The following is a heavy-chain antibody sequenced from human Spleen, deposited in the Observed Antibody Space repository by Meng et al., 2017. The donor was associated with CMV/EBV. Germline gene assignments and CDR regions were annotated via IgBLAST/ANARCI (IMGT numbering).Heavy chain of an antibody. V-gene: IGHV4-31*03. CDR2: IYYSGNT. J-gene: IGHJ4*02. CDR1: GGSISSGGYY. CDR3: ARDSGYGAVDY. D-gene: IGHD5-12*01. Sequence: CTVSGGSISSGGYYWSWIRQHPGKGLEWVGYIYYSGNTYYNPSLKSRVTISVDTSKNHFSLKLSSVTAADTAVYYCARDSGYGAVDYWGQGTLVPSPQ.